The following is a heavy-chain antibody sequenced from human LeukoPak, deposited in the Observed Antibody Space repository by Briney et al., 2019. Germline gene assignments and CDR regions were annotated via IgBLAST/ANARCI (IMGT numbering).Heavy chain of an antibody. CDR3: AREAEGLDY. V-gene: IGHV3-30*04. J-gene: IGHJ4*02. CDR2: ISYDGSIE. CDR1: RFTFSSYA. Sequence: PGGSLRLSCAASRFTFSSYAMHWVRQAPGKGLGWIAIISYDGSIEYYVDSVKGRFTISRDSSKNTLYLQMNSLRTEDTAVYYCAREAEGLDYWGQGALATVSS. D-gene: IGHD2-15*01.